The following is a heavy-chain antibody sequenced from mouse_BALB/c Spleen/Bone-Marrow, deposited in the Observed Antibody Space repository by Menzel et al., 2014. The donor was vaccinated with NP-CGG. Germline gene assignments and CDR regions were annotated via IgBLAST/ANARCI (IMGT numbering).Heavy chain of an antibody. D-gene: IGHD2-1*01. V-gene: IGHV1-87*01. CDR3: ARRGNGFDY. CDR1: GYTFTTYW. Sequence: LQQSGAELARPGASVKLSCKASGYTFTTYWMQWVRQRPGQGLEWIGAIYPGDGDTRYTQKFKGKATLTADKSSSTAYMQLSSLASEDSAVYYCARRGNGFDYWGQGTTLTVSS. CDR2: IYPGDGDT. J-gene: IGHJ2*01.